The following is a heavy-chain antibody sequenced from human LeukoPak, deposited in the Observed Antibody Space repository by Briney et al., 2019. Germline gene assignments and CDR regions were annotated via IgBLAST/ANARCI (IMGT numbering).Heavy chain of an antibody. D-gene: IGHD6-13*01. CDR3: ARAAAAGTRYNWFDP. J-gene: IGHJ5*02. V-gene: IGHV4-59*08. CDR2: IYYSGST. Sequence: XWXXYIYYSGSTNYNPSLKSRVTISVDTSKNQFSLKLSSVTAADTAVYYCARAAAAGTRYNWFDPWGQGTLVTVSS.